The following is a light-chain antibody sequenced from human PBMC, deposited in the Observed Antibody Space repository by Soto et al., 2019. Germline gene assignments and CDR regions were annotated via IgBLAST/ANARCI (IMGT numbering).Light chain of an antibody. Sequence: EIVLTQSPGTLSLSPGERATLSCRASQSVSSNFLAWYQQKPGQAPRLLIYATSTRATGIPDRFSGSGSGTVVTLTISSLEPEDFAVYYCQQYATSPPRYTFGQGTKLEIK. CDR1: QSVSSNF. J-gene: IGKJ2*01. CDR2: ATS. CDR3: QQYATSPPRYT. V-gene: IGKV3-20*01.